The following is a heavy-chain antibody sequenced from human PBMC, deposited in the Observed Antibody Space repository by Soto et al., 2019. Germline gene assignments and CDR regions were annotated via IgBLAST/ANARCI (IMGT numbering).Heavy chain of an antibody. D-gene: IGHD3-10*01. CDR1: GYTFTSYG. Sequence: GASVKVSCKASGYTFTSYGISWVRQATGQGLEWMGWISAYNGNTNYAQKLQGRVTMTTDTSTSTAYMELRSLRSDDTAVYYCAKYERGSGEYYLDYWGRGTLVTVS. V-gene: IGHV1-18*01. CDR2: ISAYNGNT. CDR3: AKYERGSGEYYLDY. J-gene: IGHJ4*02.